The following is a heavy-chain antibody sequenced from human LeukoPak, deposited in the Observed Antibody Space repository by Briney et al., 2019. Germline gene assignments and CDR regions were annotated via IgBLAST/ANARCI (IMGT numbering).Heavy chain of an antibody. V-gene: IGHV1-2*02. CDR1: GYTFTGYY. CDR3: ARDDGGQTPPLFAY. Sequence: ASVKVSCKASGYTFTGYYMHWVRQAPGQGLEWMGWINPNSGGTNYAQKFQGRVTMTRDTSISTAYMELSRLRSDDTAVYYCARDDGGQTPPLFAYWGQGTLVTVSS. D-gene: IGHD3-16*01. CDR2: INPNSGGT. J-gene: IGHJ4*02.